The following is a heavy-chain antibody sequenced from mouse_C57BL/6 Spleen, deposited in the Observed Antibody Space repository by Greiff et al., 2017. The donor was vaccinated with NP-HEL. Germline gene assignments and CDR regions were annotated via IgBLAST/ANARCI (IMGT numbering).Heavy chain of an antibody. CDR1: GFTFSNYW. D-gene: IGHD1-1*01. CDR2: IRVKSDNYAT. V-gene: IGHV6-3*01. CDR3: PPFYYYGRGELGPWYFDY. J-gene: IGHJ2*02. Sequence: EVKLVESGGGLVQPGGSMKLSCVASGFTFSNYWMNWVRQSPEKGLEWVAQIRVKSDNYATHYAESVKGRFTISRDESKSSVYLQMNNLRAEDTGIYSFPPFYYYGRGELGPWYFDYWGQGTSLTVSS.